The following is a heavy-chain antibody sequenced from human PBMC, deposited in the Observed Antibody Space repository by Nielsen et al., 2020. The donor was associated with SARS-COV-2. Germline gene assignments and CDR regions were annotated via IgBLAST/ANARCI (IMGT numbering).Heavy chain of an antibody. CDR1: GFIFSSYA. V-gene: IGHV3-23*01. Sequence: GGSLRLSCAVSGFIFSSYAMNWVRQAPGKGLEWVSAISSSGGNTYYADSVKGRFTISGDNFKNALYLQMNSLRAEDTAVYYCAKAGSHSYFDHWGQGTLVTVSS. CDR2: ISSSGGNT. CDR3: AKAGSHSYFDH. J-gene: IGHJ4*02. D-gene: IGHD1-26*01.